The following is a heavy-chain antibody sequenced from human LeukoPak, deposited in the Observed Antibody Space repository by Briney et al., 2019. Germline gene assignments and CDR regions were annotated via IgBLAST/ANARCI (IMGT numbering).Heavy chain of an antibody. CDR1: GGSISDYY. D-gene: IGHD6-13*01. V-gene: IGHV4-4*07. J-gene: IGHJ4*02. CDR2: IYTSGST. Sequence: SETLSLTCTVSGGSISDYYWSWIRQPAGKGLEWIGRIYTSGSTNYNPSLKSRVTISVDTSKNQFSLKLGSVTAADTAVYYCARAPAAADPYFDYWGQGTLVTVSS. CDR3: ARAPAAADPYFDY.